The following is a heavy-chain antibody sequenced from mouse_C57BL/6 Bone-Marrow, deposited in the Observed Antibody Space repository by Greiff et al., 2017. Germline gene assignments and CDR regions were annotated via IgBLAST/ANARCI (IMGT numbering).Heavy chain of an antibody. CDR1: GYTFTSYW. Sequence: QVQLQQPGAELVKPGASVKMSCKASGYTFTSYWITWVKQRPGQGLEWIGDIYPTSGRTNYNEQFKSKAILTVDTSSNTAYMQLSSLTSEDSAVFYGARSGPLGRSVDYWGQGTTLTVSS. J-gene: IGHJ2*01. D-gene: IGHD4-1*01. CDR2: IYPTSGRT. CDR3: ARSGPLGRSVDY. V-gene: IGHV1-55*01.